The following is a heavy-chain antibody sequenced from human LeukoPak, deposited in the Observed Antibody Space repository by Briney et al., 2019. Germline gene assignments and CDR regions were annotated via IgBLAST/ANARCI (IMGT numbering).Heavy chain of an antibody. J-gene: IGHJ5*02. Sequence: SETLSLTCAVSGGPISSGGYSWSWIRQPPGKGLEWIGYIYHSGSTYYNPSLKSRVTISVDRFKNQFSLKLSSVTAADTAVYYCARGPGGSWSNWFDPWGQGTLVTVSS. V-gene: IGHV4-30-2*01. CDR1: GGPISSGGYS. CDR3: ARGPGGSWSNWFDP. D-gene: IGHD6-13*01. CDR2: IYHSGST.